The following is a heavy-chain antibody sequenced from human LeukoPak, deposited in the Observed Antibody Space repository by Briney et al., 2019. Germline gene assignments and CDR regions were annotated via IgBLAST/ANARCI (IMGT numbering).Heavy chain of an antibody. J-gene: IGHJ4*02. D-gene: IGHD2-2*02. Sequence: PSETLSLTCVVYGGSFSGYYWSWIRQPPGKGLEWIGEINHSGSTNYNPSLKSRVTISVDTSKNQFSLKLSSVTAADTAVYYCARGRTLKRYCSSTSCYNYFDYWGQGTLVTVSS. CDR1: GGSFSGYY. CDR2: INHSGST. V-gene: IGHV4-34*01. CDR3: ARGRTLKRYCSSTSCYNYFDY.